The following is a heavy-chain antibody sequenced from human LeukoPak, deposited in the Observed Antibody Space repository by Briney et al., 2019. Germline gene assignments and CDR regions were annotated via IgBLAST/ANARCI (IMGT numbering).Heavy chain of an antibody. CDR2: ISYDGSNK. J-gene: IGHJ4*02. Sequence: GGSLRLSCAASGFTFSSYGMHWVRQAPGKGLEWVAVISYDGSNKYYADSVKGRFTISRDNSKNTLYLQMNSLRAEGTAVYYCARSNGDERGYCSGGSCYGYYFDYWGQGTLVTVSS. CDR3: ARSNGDERGYCSGGSCYGYYFDY. D-gene: IGHD2-15*01. V-gene: IGHV3-30*03. CDR1: GFTFSSYG.